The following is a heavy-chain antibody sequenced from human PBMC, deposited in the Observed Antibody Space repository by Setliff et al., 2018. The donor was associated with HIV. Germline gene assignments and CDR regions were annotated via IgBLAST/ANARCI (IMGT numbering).Heavy chain of an antibody. J-gene: IGHJ4*02. Sequence: SVKVSCKASGGTFSSYAISWVRQAPGQGIEWMGGIIPNLGIANYAQKFQGRVTITAVESTSTAYMELSSLRSEDTAVYYCARQQHSSDLKIWNYWGQGTLVTVSS. CDR3: ARQQHSSDLKIWNY. D-gene: IGHD6-13*01. CDR1: GGTFSSYA. CDR2: IIPNLGIA. V-gene: IGHV1-69*10.